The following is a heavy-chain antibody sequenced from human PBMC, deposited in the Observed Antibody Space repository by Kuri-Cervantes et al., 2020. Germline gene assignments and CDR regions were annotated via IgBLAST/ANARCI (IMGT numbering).Heavy chain of an antibody. Sequence: GGSLRLSCAASGFTVSSNYMSWVRQAPGKGLEWVSVIYSGGSTYYADSVKGRFTISRDNSKNTLYLQMNSLSAEDTAVYYCAISHGGGTYYYYYYDMDVWGQGTTVTVSS. CDR2: IYSGGST. J-gene: IGHJ6*02. V-gene: IGHV3-53*01. CDR1: GFTVSSNY. CDR3: AISHGGGTYYYYYYDMDV. D-gene: IGHD3-16*01.